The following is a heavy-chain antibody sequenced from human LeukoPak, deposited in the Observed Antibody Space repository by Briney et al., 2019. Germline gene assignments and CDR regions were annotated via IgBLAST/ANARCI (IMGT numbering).Heavy chain of an antibody. Sequence: PSETLSLTCTVSGGYISSYYWSWIRQPPGKGLEVIRYIYDSGSTNYNPSLKSRVTISVDTSENQLSLKLRSVTAADTAVYYCARGPEAFGVLKGAFDIWGQGTVATVSS. CDR3: ARGPEAFGVLKGAFDI. CDR1: GGYISSYY. CDR2: IYDSGST. V-gene: IGHV4-59*01. D-gene: IGHD3-3*01. J-gene: IGHJ3*02.